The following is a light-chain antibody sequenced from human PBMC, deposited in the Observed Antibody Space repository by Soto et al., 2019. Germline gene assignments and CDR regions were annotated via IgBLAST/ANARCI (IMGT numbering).Light chain of an antibody. Sequence: EIVLTQSPGTLSLSPGERATLSCRASQSVSSSYLAWYQQKPGQAPRLLIYGASSRATGIPDRFSGSGSGTDFTLTISRLEPEDCAVYYCQLRGAFTFGPGTKVDIK. J-gene: IGKJ3*01. CDR2: GAS. V-gene: IGKV3-20*01. CDR3: QLRGAFT. CDR1: QSVSSSY.